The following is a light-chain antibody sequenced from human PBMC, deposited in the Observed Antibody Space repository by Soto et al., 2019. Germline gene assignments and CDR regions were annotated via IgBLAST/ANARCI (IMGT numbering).Light chain of an antibody. CDR3: QQYHYWWT. CDR2: GAS. Sequence: EIVMTQSPATLSVSPGEKATLSCRASQSVSNNLAWYQQKPGQVPRLLMYGASITATGVPARFSGSGSGTEFTLTISSLQSEDFAVYYCQQYHYWWTFGQGTKV. J-gene: IGKJ1*01. CDR1: QSVSNN. V-gene: IGKV3-15*01.